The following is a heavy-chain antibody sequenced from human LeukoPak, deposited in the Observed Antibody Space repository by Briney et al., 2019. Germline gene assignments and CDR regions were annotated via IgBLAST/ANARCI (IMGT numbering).Heavy chain of an antibody. D-gene: IGHD3-10*01. Sequence: ASVKVSCKTSGYTFTVYYIHWVRQAPGQGLEWLGWFSPNSGGTRYAQKFQGRVTMTRDTSISTAYMELSRVRSDDTAVYYCARRGNIWYYFDYWGGGTLVSVRS. CDR2: FSPNSGGT. CDR1: GYTFTVYY. J-gene: IGHJ4*02. CDR3: ARRGNIWYYFDY. V-gene: IGHV1-2*02.